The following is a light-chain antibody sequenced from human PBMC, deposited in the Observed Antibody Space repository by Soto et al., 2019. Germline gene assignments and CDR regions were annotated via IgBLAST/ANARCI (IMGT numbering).Light chain of an antibody. CDR1: SGSIASNY. V-gene: IGLV6-57*01. J-gene: IGLJ3*02. Sequence: NFMLTQPHSVSDSPGKTVTISCTRSSGSIASNYVQWYQQRPGSSPTTVIYEDNQRPSGVPDRFSGSIDSSSNSASLTISGLKTEDEADYYCQSFDSSDQVFGGGTKLPVL. CDR2: EDN. CDR3: QSFDSSDQV.